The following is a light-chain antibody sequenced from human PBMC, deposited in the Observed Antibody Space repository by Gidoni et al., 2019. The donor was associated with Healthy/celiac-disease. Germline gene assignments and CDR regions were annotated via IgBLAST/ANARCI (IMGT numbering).Light chain of an antibody. CDR1: SSEVGGYNY. V-gene: IGLV2-11*01. CDR2: EVS. Sequence: QSALTQPRSVSGSPGQSVTISCTGTSSEVGGYNYVSWSQQHPGKAPKLMIYEVSKRPSGVPDRFSGSKSGNTASLTISGLQAEDDTDYYCCSYAGSYTHYVFGTGTKVTVL. J-gene: IGLJ1*01. CDR3: CSYAGSYTHYV.